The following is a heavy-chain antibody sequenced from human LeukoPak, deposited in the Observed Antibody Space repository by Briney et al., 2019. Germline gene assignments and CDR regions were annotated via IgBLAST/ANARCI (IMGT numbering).Heavy chain of an antibody. CDR3: AGASGGNRPFDY. Sequence: GGSLRLSCAASGFTFSSYSMNWVRQAPGKGLEWVSHINIVNNAIYYSDSVKGRFTISRDNAKNSLYLQMNSLRAEDTAVYYCAGASGGNRPFDYWGQGTLVTVSS. D-gene: IGHD1-14*01. V-gene: IGHV3-48*04. CDR2: INIVNNAI. J-gene: IGHJ4*02. CDR1: GFTFSSYS.